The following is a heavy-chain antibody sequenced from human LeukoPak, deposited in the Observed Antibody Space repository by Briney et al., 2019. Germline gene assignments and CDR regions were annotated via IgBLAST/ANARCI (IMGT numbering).Heavy chain of an antibody. V-gene: IGHV3-23*01. Sequence: GGSLRLSCAASGFTFNNYAMSWVRQALGKGLEWVSAISGGGGSTYYADSVKGRFTISRDNSKNTLYLQMNSLRAEDTAVYYCAKAGGSLQSSNSDYWGRGTLVTVSS. CDR2: ISGGGGST. CDR1: GFTFNNYA. CDR3: AKAGGSLQSSNSDY. D-gene: IGHD4-11*01. J-gene: IGHJ4*02.